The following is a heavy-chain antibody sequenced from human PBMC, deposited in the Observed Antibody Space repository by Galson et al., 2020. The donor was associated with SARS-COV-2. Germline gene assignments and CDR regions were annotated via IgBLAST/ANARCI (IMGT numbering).Heavy chain of an antibody. J-gene: IGHJ6*02. CDR3: ARVRDSGSYFQWRNGDYGMDV. D-gene: IGHD3-10*01. Sequence: SQTLSLTCTVSGGSISSYYWSWIRQPPGKGLEWIGYIYYSGSTNYNPSLKSRVTISVDTSKNQFSLKLSSVTAADTAVYYCARVRDSGSYFQWRNGDYGMDVWGQGTTVTVSS. CDR1: GGSISSYY. CDR2: IYYSGST. V-gene: IGHV4-59*01.